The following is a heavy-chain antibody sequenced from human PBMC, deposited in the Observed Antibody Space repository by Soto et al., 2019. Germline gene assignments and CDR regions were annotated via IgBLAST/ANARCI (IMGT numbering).Heavy chain of an antibody. CDR2: INHSGST. CDR3: ASRGLYYYYYMDV. V-gene: IGHV4-34*01. J-gene: IGHJ6*03. Sequence: SETLSLTCAVYGGSFSGYSWSWIRQPPGKGLEWIGEINHSGSTNYNPSLKSRVTISVDTSKNQFSLKLSSVTAADTAVYYCASRGLYYYYYMDVWGKGTTVTVSS. CDR1: GGSFSGYS.